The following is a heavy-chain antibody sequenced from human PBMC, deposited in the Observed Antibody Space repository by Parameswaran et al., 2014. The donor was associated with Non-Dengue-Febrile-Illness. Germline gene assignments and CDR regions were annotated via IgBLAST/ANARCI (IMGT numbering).Heavy chain of an antibody. CDR3: AREVALAVGFDF. CDR2: IFYSGTT. CDR1: GGSISSGDYY. J-gene: IGHJ4*02. V-gene: IGHV4-31*03. D-gene: IGHD3-3*02. Sequence: SETLSLTCSVSGGSISSGDYYWSWIRQHPGKGLEWIGYIFYSGTTYYNPSLKSRVTISVDLSKNQFSLKLSSVTAADTAIYYCAREVALAVGFDFWGQGTLVTVSS.